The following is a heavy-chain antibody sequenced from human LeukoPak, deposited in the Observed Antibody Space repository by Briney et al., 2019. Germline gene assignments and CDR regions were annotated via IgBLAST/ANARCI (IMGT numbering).Heavy chain of an antibody. CDR2: IIPLFDTA. D-gene: IGHD3-9*01. V-gene: IGHV1-69*13. CDR3: ARDLVGSHTGYSSGAWDY. J-gene: IGHJ4*02. Sequence: GASVKVSCKASGYTFTSYGISWVRQAPGQGLEWMGGIIPLFDTADYAQKFQGRLTITADESTSTAYMELSSLRPEDTAVYYCARDLVGSHTGYSSGAWDYWGQGTLVTVSS. CDR1: GYTFTSYG.